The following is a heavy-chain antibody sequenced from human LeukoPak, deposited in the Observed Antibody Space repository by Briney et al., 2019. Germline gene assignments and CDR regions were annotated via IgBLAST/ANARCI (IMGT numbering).Heavy chain of an antibody. Sequence: PSETLSLTCAVYGGSFSGYYWSWIRQPPGKGLEWIGEINHSGSTNYNPSLKSRVTISVYTSKNQFSLKLSSVTAADTAVYYCARVKDGAFDYWGQGTLVTVSS. J-gene: IGHJ4*02. V-gene: IGHV4-34*01. CDR3: ARVKDGAFDY. CDR1: GGSFSGYY. CDR2: INHSGST. D-gene: IGHD5-24*01.